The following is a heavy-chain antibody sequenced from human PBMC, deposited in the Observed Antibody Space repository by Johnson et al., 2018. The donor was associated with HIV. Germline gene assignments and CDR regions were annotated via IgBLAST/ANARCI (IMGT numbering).Heavy chain of an antibody. Sequence: VQLVESGGGVVQPGRSLRLSCAASGFTLTNYPMHWVRQAPGKGLEWVGRIKSKTDGGTTDYAAPVKGRFTISRDNAKNSMYLQMNSLRAEDTAVYYCARGGGSWGQGTMVTVSS. D-gene: IGHD3-16*01. CDR3: ARGGGS. CDR2: IKSKTDGGTT. J-gene: IGHJ3*01. CDR1: GFTLTNYP. V-gene: IGHV3-15*01.